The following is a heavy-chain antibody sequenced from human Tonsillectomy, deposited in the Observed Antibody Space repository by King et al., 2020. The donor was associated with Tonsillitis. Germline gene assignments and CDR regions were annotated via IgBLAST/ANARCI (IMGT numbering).Heavy chain of an antibody. Sequence: VQLVESGGGVVQPGRSLKLSCAASGFTFSTYAMHWVRQAPGKGLEWVAVISSDGRTKFYADSVKGRFTISRDNFMTSLYLQMNSLRAEDTAVYYCARARLWFGELLSGYGDYWGQGTLVTVSS. V-gene: IGHV3-30*01. D-gene: IGHD3-10*01. CDR2: ISSDGRTK. CDR1: GFTFSTYA. J-gene: IGHJ4*02. CDR3: ARARLWFGELLSGYGDY.